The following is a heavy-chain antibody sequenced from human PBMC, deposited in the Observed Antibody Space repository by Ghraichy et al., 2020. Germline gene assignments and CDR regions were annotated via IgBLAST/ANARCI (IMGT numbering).Heavy chain of an antibody. CDR1: GFTFSSYA. V-gene: IGHV3-23*01. CDR3: AKRSTGVSSTSRVVSYYYGMDV. Sequence: GGSLRLSCAASGFTFSSYAMSWVRQAPGKGLEWVSAISGSGGSTYYADSVKGRFTISRDNSKNTLYLQMNSLRAEDTAVYYCAKRSTGVSSTSRVVSYYYGMDVWGQGTTVTVSS. CDR2: ISGSGGST. J-gene: IGHJ6*02. D-gene: IGHD2-2*01.